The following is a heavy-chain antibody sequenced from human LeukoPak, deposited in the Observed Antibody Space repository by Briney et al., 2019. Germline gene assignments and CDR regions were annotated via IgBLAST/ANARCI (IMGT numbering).Heavy chain of an antibody. Sequence: SETLSLTCAVYGGSFSGYYWSWIRQPPGKGLEWIGEINHSGSTNYNPSLKSRVTISVDTSKNQFSLKLSSVTAADTAVYYCARGGYGGYVHWGQGTLVTVSS. CDR3: ARGGYGGYVH. CDR1: GGSFSGYY. D-gene: IGHD5-12*01. CDR2: INHSGST. J-gene: IGHJ4*02. V-gene: IGHV4-34*01.